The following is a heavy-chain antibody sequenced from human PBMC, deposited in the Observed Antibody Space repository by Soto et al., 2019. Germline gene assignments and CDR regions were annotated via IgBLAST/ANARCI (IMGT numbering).Heavy chain of an antibody. CDR1: GFTFSSYS. D-gene: IGHD6-13*01. CDR2: ISSSSSYI. V-gene: IGHV3-21*01. Sequence: GGSLRLSCAASGFTFSSYSMNWVRQAPGKGLEWVSSISSSSSYIYYADSVKGRFTISRDNAKNSLYLQMNSLRAEDTAVYYCARASSSWSDYYYYMDVWGKGTTVTVSS. J-gene: IGHJ6*03. CDR3: ARASSSWSDYYYYMDV.